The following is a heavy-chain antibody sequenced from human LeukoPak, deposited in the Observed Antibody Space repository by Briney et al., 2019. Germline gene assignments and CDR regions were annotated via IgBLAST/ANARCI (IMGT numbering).Heavy chain of an antibody. D-gene: IGHD2-21*02. J-gene: IGHJ4*02. Sequence: ASVKVSCKASGYTFTGYYMHWVRQAPGQGLEWMGWINPNSGGTNYAQKFQGRVTMTRDTSTSTVYMELSSLRSEDTAVYYCARDHLAYCGGDCYLKNWGQGTLVTVSS. CDR1: GYTFTGYY. CDR3: ARDHLAYCGGDCYLKN. V-gene: IGHV1-2*02. CDR2: INPNSGGT.